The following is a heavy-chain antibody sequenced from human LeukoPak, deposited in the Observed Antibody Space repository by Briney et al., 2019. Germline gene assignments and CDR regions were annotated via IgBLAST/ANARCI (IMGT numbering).Heavy chain of an antibody. Sequence: PGGSLRLSCAASGFTFNSFWMHWVRQAPGKGPVWVSHINSDGSSTSYADSVKGRFTISRDNAKNTLYLQMNSLRAEDTAVYYCARGPNSQDYWGQGTLVTVSS. CDR1: GFTFNSFW. J-gene: IGHJ4*02. D-gene: IGHD4-23*01. CDR3: ARGPNSQDY. V-gene: IGHV3-74*01. CDR2: INSDGSST.